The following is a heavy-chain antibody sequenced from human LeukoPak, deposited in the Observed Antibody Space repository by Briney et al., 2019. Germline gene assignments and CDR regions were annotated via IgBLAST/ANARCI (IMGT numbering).Heavy chain of an antibody. V-gene: IGHV1-69*13. CDR2: IIPIFGTA. J-gene: IGHJ4*02. CDR1: GGTFSSYA. Sequence: ASVKVSCKASGGTFSSYAISWVRQAPGQGLEWMGGIIPIFGTANYAQKFQGRVTITADESTSTAYMELSSLRSEDTAVYYCASYSTTYYYDSSGYNAYVVDYWGQGTLVTVSS. D-gene: IGHD3-22*01. CDR3: ASYSTTYYYDSSGYNAYVVDY.